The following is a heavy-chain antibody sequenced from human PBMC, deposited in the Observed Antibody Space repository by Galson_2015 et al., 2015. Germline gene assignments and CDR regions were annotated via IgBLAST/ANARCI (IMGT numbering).Heavy chain of an antibody. Sequence: SVKVSCKASGYNFSSYGIGWVRQAPGQGLEWMGWISAYDGKTNYAQKFQGRVAQKFQGRVTMTTDTSTSTAYMELRSLRSDDPAVYYCARGPSQSYCGGDCYFDYWGQGTLVTVSS. V-gene: IGHV1-18*01. CDR2: ISAYDGKT. CDR3: ARGPSQSYCGGDCYFDY. J-gene: IGHJ4*02. D-gene: IGHD2-21*01. CDR1: GYNFSSYG.